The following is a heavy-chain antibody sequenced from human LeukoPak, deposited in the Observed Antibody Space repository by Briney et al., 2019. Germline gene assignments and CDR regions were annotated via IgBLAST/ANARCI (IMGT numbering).Heavy chain of an antibody. D-gene: IGHD6-19*01. V-gene: IGHV3-48*02. CDR2: ISASSSTI. J-gene: IGHJ6*02. CDR3: ASSGLQYGLDV. Sequence: RPGGSLRLSCAASGFTFSSSSMNWVRQAPGKGLEWVSYISASSSTIYYADSVKGRFTISRDNAKNSLYLQMSSLRDEDTAVFYCASSGLQYGLDVWGQGTTVTVSS. CDR1: GFTFSSSS.